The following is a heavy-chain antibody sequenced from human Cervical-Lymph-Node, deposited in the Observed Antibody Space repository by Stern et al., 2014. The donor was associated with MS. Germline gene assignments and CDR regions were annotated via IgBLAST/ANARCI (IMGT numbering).Heavy chain of an antibody. J-gene: IGHJ4*02. V-gene: IGHV3-23*04. CDR3: AKGYDSGGYYFDY. Sequence: QLVQSGGGLVQPGGSLRLSCAGSGFTFSSYAMSWVRQAPGKGLEWVSAISGSGSTYYAESVKGRFTISRDNSKNTLFLLMNGLRAEDTAVYYCAKGYDSGGYYFDYWGQGTLVTVSS. CDR2: ISGSGST. D-gene: IGHD3-22*01. CDR1: GFTFSSYA.